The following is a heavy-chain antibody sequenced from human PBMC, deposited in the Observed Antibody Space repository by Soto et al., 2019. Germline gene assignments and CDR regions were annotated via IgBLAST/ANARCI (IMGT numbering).Heavy chain of an antibody. CDR2: FDPEDGET. Sequence: AAVKVSCKVSGYTLTELSMHWVRQAPGKGLEWMGGFDPEDGETIYAQKFQGRATMTEDTSTDTAYMELSSLRSEDTAVYYCATTRYVETNNRFDPWGQGTLVTVSS. D-gene: IGHD3-16*01. V-gene: IGHV1-24*01. CDR3: ATTRYVETNNRFDP. CDR1: GYTLTELS. J-gene: IGHJ5*02.